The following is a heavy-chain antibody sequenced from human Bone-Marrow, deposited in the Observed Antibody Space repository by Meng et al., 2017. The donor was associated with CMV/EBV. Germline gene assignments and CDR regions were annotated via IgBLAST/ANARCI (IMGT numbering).Heavy chain of an antibody. CDR3: SRGGGRGSGCAFDI. J-gene: IGHJ3*02. Sequence: GESLKISCVASGFTFSNYWMHWVRQAPGKGLVWVSRITSDGSSITYADSVKGRFTSSRDNAKNTLYLQMNSLRAEDTAVYYCSRGGGRGSGCAFDIWGQGTMVTVSS. D-gene: IGHD1-26*01. CDR2: ITSDGSSI. V-gene: IGHV3-74*03. CDR1: GFTFSNYW.